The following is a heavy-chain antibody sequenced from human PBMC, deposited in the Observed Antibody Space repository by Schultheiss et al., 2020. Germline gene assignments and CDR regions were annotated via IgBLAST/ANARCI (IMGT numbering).Heavy chain of an antibody. Sequence: GGSLRLSCAASGYTFTSYAMHWVRQAPGQRLEWMGWINAGNGNTKYSQKFRGRVTITSDRSVSTAYMELSSLRSEDMVVYSCVRERGATMVQGVIIPLGHYYYYGMDVWGKGTTVTVSS. CDR3: VRERGATMVQGVIIPLGHYYYYGMDV. CDR2: INAGNGNT. D-gene: IGHD3-10*01. CDR1: GYTFTSYA. V-gene: IGHV1-3*01. J-gene: IGHJ6*04.